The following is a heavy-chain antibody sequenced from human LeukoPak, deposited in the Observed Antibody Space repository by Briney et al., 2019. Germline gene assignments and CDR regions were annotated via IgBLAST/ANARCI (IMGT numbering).Heavy chain of an antibody. J-gene: IGHJ4*02. CDR3: AKDPIDWGTICFDY. CDR1: GFSFSSYG. V-gene: IGHV3-30*02. Sequence: AGGSLRLSCAASGFSFSSYGMHWVRQAPGKGLEWVSYIRFDGSNKYYADSVKGRFTISRDNSKNTLYLQMNSLRAEDTAVYYCAKDPIDWGTICFDYWGQGTLVTVSS. CDR2: IRFDGSNK. D-gene: IGHD3-9*01.